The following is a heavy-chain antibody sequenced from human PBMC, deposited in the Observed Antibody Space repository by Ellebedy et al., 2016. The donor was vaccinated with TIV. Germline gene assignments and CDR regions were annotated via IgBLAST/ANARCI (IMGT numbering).Heavy chain of an antibody. J-gene: IGHJ3*02. CDR3: ARSHYDDSSGHGSDAFDI. D-gene: IGHD3-22*01. CDR1: GGSISSYY. Sequence: MPSETLSLTCTVSGGSISSYYWSWIRQPPGKGLEWTGYIYYGGSTNYNPSLKSRVTLSLDTSKHQFSLKLSSVTAADTAVYYCARSHYDDSSGHGSDAFDIWGQGTMVTVSS. V-gene: IGHV4-59*01. CDR2: IYYGGST.